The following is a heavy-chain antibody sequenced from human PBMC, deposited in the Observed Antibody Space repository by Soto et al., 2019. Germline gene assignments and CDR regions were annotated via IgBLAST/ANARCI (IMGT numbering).Heavy chain of an antibody. CDR2: ISSSATTI. V-gene: IGHV3-48*03. Sequence: GGSLRLSCAASGFTFSPYEMNRVRQAPGKGLEWISYISSSATTIHYADSVKGRFTISRDNAKKSLYLQMNSLRAEDTAVYYCVREDPCSNGVCKFDYWGQGTLVTVSS. CDR1: GFTFSPYE. D-gene: IGHD2-8*01. J-gene: IGHJ4*02. CDR3: VREDPCSNGVCKFDY.